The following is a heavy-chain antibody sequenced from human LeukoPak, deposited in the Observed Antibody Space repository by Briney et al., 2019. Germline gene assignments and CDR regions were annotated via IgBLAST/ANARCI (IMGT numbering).Heavy chain of an antibody. CDR3: VRGQIGVSVIVH. Sequence: GGSLRLSSAAPGFTFRDYWMNWVRHVPGKGLVWVSRIKGDVSEPNYADSVKGRFTISRDNAKNTLFLQMNSLRVEDTAVYYCVRGQIGVSVIVHWGQG. V-gene: IGHV3-74*01. CDR1: GFTFRDYW. D-gene: IGHD3-16*02. CDR2: IKGDVSEP. J-gene: IGHJ1*01.